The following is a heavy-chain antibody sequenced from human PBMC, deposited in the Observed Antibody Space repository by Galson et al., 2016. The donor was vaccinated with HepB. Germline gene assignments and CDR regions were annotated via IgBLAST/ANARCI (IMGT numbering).Heavy chain of an antibody. CDR3: SKAAGKAAEGLNFDP. CDR1: GFIFSNHA. D-gene: IGHD6-13*01. V-gene: IGHV3-23*01. Sequence: SASGFIFSNHAMSWVRQAPGKGLEWVSGISGGSIGIYYAVPVRCRCTISRDNSKNTLYQQMNSLRVEDTGVYYCSKAAGKAAEGLNFDPWGQGTLVSVSS. CDR2: ISGGSIGI. J-gene: IGHJ5*02.